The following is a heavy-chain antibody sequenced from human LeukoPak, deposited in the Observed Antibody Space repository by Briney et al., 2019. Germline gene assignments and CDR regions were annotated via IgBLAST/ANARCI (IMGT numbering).Heavy chain of an antibody. CDR1: GYTFTGYY. J-gene: IGHJ4*02. D-gene: IGHD2-21*02. V-gene: IGHV1-2*02. CDR3: ARASKRGGDCYSFDY. Sequence: GASVKVSCKASGYTFTGYYVHWVRQAPGQGLEWMGWINPNSGGTNYAQKFQGRVTMTRDTSISTAYMELSRLRSDDTAVYYCARASKRGGDCYSFDYWGQGTLVTVSS. CDR2: INPNSGGT.